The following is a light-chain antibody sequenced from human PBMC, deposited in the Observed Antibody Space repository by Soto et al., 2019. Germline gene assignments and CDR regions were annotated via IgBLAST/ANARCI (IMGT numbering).Light chain of an antibody. J-gene: IGLJ1*01. CDR3: QSYDSSLSPYV. CDR2: ANS. Sequence: QSVLTQPPLVSGAPGQRVTISCTGSSSNIGAGYDVHWYQQLPGTAPKLLIYANSNRPSGVPDRFSGSKSGTSASLAITGLQAEDEADYYCQSYDSSLSPYVFGTGTKVTVL. V-gene: IGLV1-40*01. CDR1: SSNIGAGYD.